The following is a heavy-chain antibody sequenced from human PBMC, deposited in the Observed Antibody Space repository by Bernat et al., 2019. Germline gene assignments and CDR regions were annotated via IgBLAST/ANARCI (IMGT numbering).Heavy chain of an antibody. CDR2: ISYDGSNK. CDR1: GFTFSRYA. J-gene: IGHJ6*02. D-gene: IGHD3/OR15-3a*01. V-gene: IGHV3-30-3*01. Sequence: QVQLVESGGGVVQPGRSLRLSCAASGFTFSRYAIHWVRQAPGQGLEWVAVISYDGSNKYHADSLKGRFTIARDNSENTLYLQMNRLRAEDTAVYYCARGGLWTYYYYGMDVWGQGTTVTVSS. CDR3: ARGGLWTYYYYGMDV.